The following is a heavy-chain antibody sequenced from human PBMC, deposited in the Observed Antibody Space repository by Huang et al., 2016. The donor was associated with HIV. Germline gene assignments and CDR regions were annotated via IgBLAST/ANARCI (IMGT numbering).Heavy chain of an antibody. Sequence: VESGGRSVQPGGSIKLSCVGSTFTFGAYWMSWVRQPPGKGLEWGVNIKQDESEKYYVDAVKGRFNISRDNARKVLFLEMDNLRVEDTAMYFCATKTAGMDIWGQGTTVTVSS. J-gene: IGHJ6*02. CDR2: IKQDESEK. D-gene: IGHD1-7*01. V-gene: IGHV3-7*01. CDR3: ATKTAGMDI. CDR1: TFTFGAYW.